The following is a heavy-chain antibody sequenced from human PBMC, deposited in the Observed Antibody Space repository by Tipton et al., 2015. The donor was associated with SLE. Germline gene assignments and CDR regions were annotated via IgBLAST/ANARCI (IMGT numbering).Heavy chain of an antibody. CDR3: ARGGLGVSYYYYMDV. V-gene: IGHV4-31*03. CDR1: GGSITTSGYF. CDR2: IYHSGAT. J-gene: IGHJ6*03. D-gene: IGHD1-26*01. Sequence: LRLSCTVSGGSITTSGYFWSWIRQRPGKGLEWIGYIYHSGATYYNLSLKNRVTISIDTSKNQFSLKLSSVTAADTAVYYCARGGLGVSYYYYMDVWGKGTTVTVSS.